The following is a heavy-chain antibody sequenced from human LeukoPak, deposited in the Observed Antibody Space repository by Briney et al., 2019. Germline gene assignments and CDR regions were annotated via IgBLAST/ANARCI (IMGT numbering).Heavy chain of an antibody. J-gene: IGHJ3*02. V-gene: IGHV4-59*05. Sequence: GSLRLSCAASGFTFSSYSMNWVRQAPGKGLEWIGSIYYSGSTYYNPSLKSRVTISVDTSKNQFSLKLSSVTAADTAVYYCAQWELLHAFDIWGQGTMVTVSS. CDR3: AQWELLHAFDI. D-gene: IGHD1-26*01. CDR2: IYYSGST. CDR1: GFTFSSYSMN.